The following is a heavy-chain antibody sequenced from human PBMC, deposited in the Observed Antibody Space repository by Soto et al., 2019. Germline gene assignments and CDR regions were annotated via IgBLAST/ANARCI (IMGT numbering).Heavy chain of an antibody. Sequence: QLQLQESGPGLVKPSHTLSLTCTVSGGSISNAAYSWSWIRQPPGKGLEWIGYIYTSGMPFYNPSLRSRVTISIDRSNDQFSLNLKSVTAADTAVYYCARERGGYGLFDSWGQGTLVTASS. CDR3: ARERGGYGLFDS. V-gene: IGHV4-30-2*01. D-gene: IGHD5-18*01. CDR2: IYTSGMP. J-gene: IGHJ4*02. CDR1: GGSISNAAYS.